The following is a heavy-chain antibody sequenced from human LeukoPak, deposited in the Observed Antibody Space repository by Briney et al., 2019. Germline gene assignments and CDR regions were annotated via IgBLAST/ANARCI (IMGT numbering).Heavy chain of an antibody. CDR2: IYSGGST. D-gene: IGHD5-12*01. Sequence: GGSLRLSCAASGFTVSSNYMSWVRQAPGKGLEWVSVIYSGGSTYYADSVKGRFTTSRDNAKNTLYLQMNGLRAEDTAAFYCGRGRLRGYSGYVIDYWGQGTPITVSS. CDR3: GRGRLRGYSGYVIDY. V-gene: IGHV3-53*01. J-gene: IGHJ4*02. CDR1: GFTVSSNY.